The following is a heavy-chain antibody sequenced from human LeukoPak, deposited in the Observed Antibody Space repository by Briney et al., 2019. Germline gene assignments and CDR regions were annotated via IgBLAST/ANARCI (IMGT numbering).Heavy chain of an antibody. Sequence: SETLSLTCTVSGGSISSYYWSWIRQPPGKGLEWIGYIYYSGSTNYNPPLKSRVTISVDTSKNQFSLKLSSVTAADTAVYYCAGSPAAVYNWNDGGYAFDIWGQGTMVTVSS. CDR1: GGSISSYY. CDR2: IYYSGST. D-gene: IGHD1-1*01. J-gene: IGHJ3*02. CDR3: AGSPAAVYNWNDGGYAFDI. V-gene: IGHV4-59*01.